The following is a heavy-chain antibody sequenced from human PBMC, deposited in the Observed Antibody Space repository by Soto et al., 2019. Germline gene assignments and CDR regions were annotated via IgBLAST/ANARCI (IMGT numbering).Heavy chain of an antibody. J-gene: IGHJ4*02. V-gene: IGHV2-5*01. D-gene: IGHD2-15*01. CDR1: GFSLSTSGVG. Sequence: QITLKESGPTLVNPTQTLTLTCTFSGFSLSTSGVGVGWIRQPPGKALEWLALIYWNDDKRYSPSLKSRLTITKDHPKNQVVLTMTNMDPVDTATYYCAHSMGLSGYCSGGSCSLDYWGQGTLVTVSS. CDR3: AHSMGLSGYCSGGSCSLDY. CDR2: IYWNDDK.